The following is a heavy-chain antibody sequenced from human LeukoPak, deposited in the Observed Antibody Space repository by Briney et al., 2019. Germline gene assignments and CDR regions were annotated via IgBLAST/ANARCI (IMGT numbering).Heavy chain of an antibody. D-gene: IGHD2-21*02. V-gene: IGHV1-24*01. CDR1: GYTLTELS. J-gene: IGHJ3*02. CDR2: FDPEDGET. CDR3: ARAQPRTAKALAGI. Sequence: ASVKVSCKVSGYTLTELSMHGVRQAPGKGLEWMGGFDPEDGETIYAQKFQGRVTMTEDTSTDTAYMELSSLRSEDTAVYYCARAQPRTAKALAGIWGQGTMVTVSS.